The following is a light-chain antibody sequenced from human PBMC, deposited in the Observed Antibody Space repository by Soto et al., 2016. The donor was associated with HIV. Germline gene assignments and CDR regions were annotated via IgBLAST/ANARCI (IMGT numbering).Light chain of an antibody. V-gene: IGKV1-9*01. CDR3: QQLKSYPLT. Sequence: IQLTQSPSFLSASVGDRVTITCRASQGISSYLAWYQQKSGKAPKVLIYDTSTLQSGVPSRFSGSGSGTEFTLTISSLQPEDFATYYCQQLKSYPLTFGGGSKVEIK. CDR1: QGISSY. J-gene: IGKJ4*01. CDR2: DTS.